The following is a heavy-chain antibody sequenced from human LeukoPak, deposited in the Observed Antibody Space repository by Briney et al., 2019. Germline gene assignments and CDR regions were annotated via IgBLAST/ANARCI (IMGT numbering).Heavy chain of an antibody. J-gene: IGHJ4*02. CDR3: ARDSKYYYDISVSSFDY. V-gene: IGHV1-69*06. Sequence: ASVKVSCKASGGTFSSYAISWVRQAPGQGLEWMGRIIPIFGTANYAQKFQGRVTIPAAKSTSTAYMELSSLRSEDTAVYYCARDSKYYYDISVSSFDYWGQGNLWSVSS. D-gene: IGHD3-22*01. CDR2: IIPIFGTA. CDR1: GGTFSSYA.